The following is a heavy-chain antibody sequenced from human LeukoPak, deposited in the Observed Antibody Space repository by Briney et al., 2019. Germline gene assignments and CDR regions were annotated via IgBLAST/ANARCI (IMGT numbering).Heavy chain of an antibody. D-gene: IGHD1/OR15-1a*01. CDR2: IHDGDNT. Sequence: GGSLRLSCAASGLTVSSNYMAWVRQAPVKGLEWVSAIHDGDNTFYTDSVKGRFSISRDHSENTLYLQMTSLRAEDTAVYFCAKEGGLTGTTDDWGQGTLVTVSS. CDR3: AKEGGLTGTTDD. CDR1: GLTVSSNY. J-gene: IGHJ4*02. V-gene: IGHV3-53*01.